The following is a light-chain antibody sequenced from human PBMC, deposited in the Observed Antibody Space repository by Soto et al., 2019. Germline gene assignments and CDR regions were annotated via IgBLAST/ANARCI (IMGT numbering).Light chain of an antibody. Sequence: DIVMNQTPDSLAVSLGERATINCKSSQSLLFSSNNKNYLAWYQQKPGQPPKLLIYWASTRQSGVPDRFSGSGSGTDFTLTISSLQAEDVAVSYCQQYYSAPPGLTFGGGTKVEI. CDR2: WAS. V-gene: IGKV4-1*01. CDR3: QQYYSAPPGLT. J-gene: IGKJ4*01. CDR1: QSLLFSSNNKNY.